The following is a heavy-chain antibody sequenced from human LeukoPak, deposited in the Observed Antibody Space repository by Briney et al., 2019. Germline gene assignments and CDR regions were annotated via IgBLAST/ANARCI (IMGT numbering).Heavy chain of an antibody. Sequence: GGSLRLSCAASGFTFSSYAMNWVRQAPGKGLEWVSYISSSGRTIYYADSVKGRFTISRDNAKNSLYLQMNSVRAEDTALYYCARSEDLSYFDYWGQGTLVTVSS. CDR1: GFTFSSYA. V-gene: IGHV3-48*03. J-gene: IGHJ4*02. CDR3: ARSEDLSYFDY. D-gene: IGHD1-14*01. CDR2: ISSSGRTI.